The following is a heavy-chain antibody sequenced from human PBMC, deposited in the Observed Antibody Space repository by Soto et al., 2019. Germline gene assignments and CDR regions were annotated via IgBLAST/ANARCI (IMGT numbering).Heavy chain of an antibody. V-gene: IGHV3-64*01. CDR3: ARSDGYTFDY. J-gene: IGHJ4*02. CDR2: ISSKGGST. Sequence: EVQLVESGGGLVQPGGSLRLSCAASGFTFSSYAMHWVRQAPGKGLEYVSAISSKGGSTYYANSVKGRFTISRDNSKSTRYLQMGGLRAEDRAVYYCARSDGYTFDYWGQGTLVTVSS. D-gene: IGHD5-12*01. CDR1: GFTFSSYA.